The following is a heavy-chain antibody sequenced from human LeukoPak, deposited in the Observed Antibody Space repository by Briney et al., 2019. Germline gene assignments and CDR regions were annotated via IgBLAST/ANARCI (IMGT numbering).Heavy chain of an antibody. CDR3: ARVLPRTTGYSSSWDLDY. Sequence: SETLSLTCAVYGGSFSGYYWSWIRQPPGKGLEWIGEINHSGSTNYNPSLKSRVTISVDTSKNQFSLKLSSVTAADTAVYYCARVLPRTTGYSSSWDLDYWGQGTLVTVSS. V-gene: IGHV4-34*01. CDR1: GGSFSGYY. J-gene: IGHJ4*02. CDR2: INHSGST. D-gene: IGHD6-13*01.